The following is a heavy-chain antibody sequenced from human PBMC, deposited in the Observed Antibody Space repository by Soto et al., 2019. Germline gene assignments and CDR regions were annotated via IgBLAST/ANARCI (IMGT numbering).Heavy chain of an antibody. D-gene: IGHD3-16*02. Sequence: EVQLLESGGGLVQPGGSLRLSCAASGFSFSSYAMGWVRQAPGKGVEGVSAISYAGGATYYADSVKGRFTISRDSPRNTLYLQMNNLRGEDAAVYYCVSVVERAYRGYFQNWGQGTLVSVSS. J-gene: IGHJ1*01. CDR3: VSVVERAYRGYFQN. CDR1: GFSFSSYA. V-gene: IGHV3-23*01. CDR2: ISYAGGAT.